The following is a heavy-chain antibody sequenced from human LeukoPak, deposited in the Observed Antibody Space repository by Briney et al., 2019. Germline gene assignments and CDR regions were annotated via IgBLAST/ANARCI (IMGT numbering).Heavy chain of an antibody. Sequence: SETLSLTCTVSGGSISSSSYYWGWIRQPPGKGLEWIGSIYYSGSTYYNPSLKSRVTISVDTSKNQFSLKLSSVTAADTAVYYCARDRITMVRGALSSNYYYGMDVWGQGTTVTVSS. CDR1: GGSISSSSYY. D-gene: IGHD3-10*01. J-gene: IGHJ6*02. V-gene: IGHV4-39*02. CDR3: ARDRITMVRGALSSNYYYGMDV. CDR2: IYYSGST.